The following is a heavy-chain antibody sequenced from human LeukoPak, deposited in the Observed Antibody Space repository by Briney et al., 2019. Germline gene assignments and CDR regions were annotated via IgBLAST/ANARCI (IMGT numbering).Heavy chain of an antibody. CDR1: GFTFSNYA. CDR2: ISNSGGST. D-gene: IGHD2-15*01. Sequence: PGGSLRLSCAASGFTFSNYAMSWVRQAPGKGLEWVSSISNSGGSTYYADSVRGRFTISRDNSKNTLYLQMNSLRAEDTAVYYCARDLSLYCSGGSCYSLNYWGQGTLVTVSS. J-gene: IGHJ4*02. V-gene: IGHV3-23*01. CDR3: ARDLSLYCSGGSCYSLNY.